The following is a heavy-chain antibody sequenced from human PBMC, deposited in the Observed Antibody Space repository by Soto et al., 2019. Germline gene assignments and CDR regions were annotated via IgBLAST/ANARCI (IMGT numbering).Heavy chain of an antibody. Sequence: QVQLVESGGGVVQPGRSLRLSCAASGFTFSSYAMHWVRQAPGKGLEWVAVISYDGSNKYYADSVKGRFTISRDISKNTLYLQMNSLRAEDTAVYYCARDRLRYNWNDFPYYYYGMDVWGQGTTVTVSS. CDR1: GFTFSSYA. D-gene: IGHD1-1*01. J-gene: IGHJ6*02. V-gene: IGHV3-30-3*01. CDR2: ISYDGSNK. CDR3: ARDRLRYNWNDFPYYYYGMDV.